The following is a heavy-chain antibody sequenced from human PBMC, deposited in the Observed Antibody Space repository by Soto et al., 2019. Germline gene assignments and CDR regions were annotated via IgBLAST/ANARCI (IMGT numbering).Heavy chain of an antibody. D-gene: IGHD2-2*02. J-gene: IGHJ6*01. Sequence: PSQTLSLTSAISGDSVSSNSAAWNWIRQSPSRGLEWLGRTYYRSKWYTDYAVSVKSRITINPDTSKNQFSLQLNSVTPEDTAVYYFAREYREGGDAYCYYYGMDVWGQGTTVTV. CDR2: TYYRSKWYT. CDR3: AREYREGGDAYCYYYGMDV. CDR1: GDSVSSNSAA. V-gene: IGHV6-1*01.